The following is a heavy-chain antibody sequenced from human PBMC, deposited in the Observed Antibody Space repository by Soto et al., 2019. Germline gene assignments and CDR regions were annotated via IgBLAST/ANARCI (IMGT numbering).Heavy chain of an antibody. CDR3: ARDPIIMIVGRAWGFDY. D-gene: IGHD3-22*01. J-gene: IGHJ4*02. CDR2: IYHSGST. Sequence: QVQLQESGPGLVKPSGTLSLTCAVSGGSISSSNWWTWVRQPPGKGLEWIGEIYHSGSTNYNPSLKSRVTISVDKSKNQFALNLSSVTAAATAVYYCARDPIIMIVGRAWGFDYWGQGTLVTVSS. V-gene: IGHV4-4*02. CDR1: GGSISSSNW.